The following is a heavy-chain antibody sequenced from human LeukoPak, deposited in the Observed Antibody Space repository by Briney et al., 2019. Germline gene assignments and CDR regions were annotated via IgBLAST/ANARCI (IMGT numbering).Heavy chain of an antibody. CDR2: IIGSGGST. Sequence: ETLSLTCAVYGGSFSGYYWSWIRQPPGKGLEWVSAIIGSGGSTYYPDSVKCRFTISRDNSKNTLYLQMNSLRAEDTAVYYCAKDQGIAAACTLWFDPWGQGTLVTVSS. V-gene: IGHV3-23*01. D-gene: IGHD6-13*01. CDR3: AKDQGIAAACTLWFDP. CDR1: GGSFSGYY. J-gene: IGHJ5*02.